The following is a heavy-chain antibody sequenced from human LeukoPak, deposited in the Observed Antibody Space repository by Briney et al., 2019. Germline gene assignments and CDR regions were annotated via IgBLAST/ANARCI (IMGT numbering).Heavy chain of an antibody. D-gene: IGHD3-3*01. J-gene: IGHJ4*02. CDR2: INHSGST. Sequence: SETLSLTCAVYGGSFSGYYWSWIRQPPGQGLEWIGEINHSGSTTYNPSLKSRVTISVDTSKNQFSLKLSSVTAADTAVYYCARGIGDFWSGYYKTLDYWGQGTLVTVSS. V-gene: IGHV4-34*01. CDR1: GGSFSGYY. CDR3: ARGIGDFWSGYYKTLDY.